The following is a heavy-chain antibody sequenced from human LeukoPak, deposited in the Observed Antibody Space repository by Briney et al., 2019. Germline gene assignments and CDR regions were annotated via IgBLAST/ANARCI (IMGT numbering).Heavy chain of an antibody. CDR2: IYHSGST. J-gene: IGHJ4*02. V-gene: IGHV4-38-2*02. Sequence: SETPSLTCTVSGHSTSSGYYWGWIRQPPGKGLEWIGSIYHSGSTYYNPSLKSRVTISVDTSKNQFSLKLSSVTAADTAVYYCARVGYSGYDGIPEYIDYWGQGTLVTVSS. CDR1: GHSTSSGYY. CDR3: ARVGYSGYDGIPEYIDY. D-gene: IGHD5-12*01.